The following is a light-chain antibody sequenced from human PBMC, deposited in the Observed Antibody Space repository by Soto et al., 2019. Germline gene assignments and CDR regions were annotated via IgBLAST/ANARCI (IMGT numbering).Light chain of an antibody. CDR3: QQRSSWPPWT. CDR2: DTS. V-gene: IGKV3-11*01. J-gene: IGKJ1*01. Sequence: EIVLTQSPVTLSLSPGERATLSCRASQSVSNYLAWHQQKPGQAPRLLIYDTSTRATGIPARFSGSGSGTDFTLTVSSLEPEDFAVYYCQQRSSWPPWTFGQGTKVEIK. CDR1: QSVSNY.